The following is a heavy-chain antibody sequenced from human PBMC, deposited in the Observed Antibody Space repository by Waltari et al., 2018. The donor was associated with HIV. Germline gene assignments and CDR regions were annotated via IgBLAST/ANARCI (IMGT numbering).Heavy chain of an antibody. CDR2: ISYVGSNK. D-gene: IGHD2-15*01. CDR1: RFTFSSFA. V-gene: IGHV3-30*01. Sequence: QVQLVESGGGVVQPGRSLRLSCAASRFTFSSFAVHWLRQAPGKGLEWVAVISYVGSNKYYADSVRGRFTISRDNSKNTLYLQMNSLRAEDTAVYYCAREVVPYYFDYWGQGTLVTVSS. CDR3: AREVVPYYFDY. J-gene: IGHJ4*02.